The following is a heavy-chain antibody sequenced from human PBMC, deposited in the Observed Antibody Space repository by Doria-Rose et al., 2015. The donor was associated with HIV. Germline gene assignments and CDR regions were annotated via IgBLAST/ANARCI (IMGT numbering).Heavy chain of an antibody. V-gene: IGHV2-26*01. Sequence: QVQLVQSGPVLVKPTETLTLTCTVSGVSLSSPGMGVSWIRQPPGKALEWLANMFSDDERSYKSSLKSRLTISRATSKSQVVLTMTDMDPVDTATYYCARIKSSRWYHKYYFDFWGQGTLVIVSA. CDR1: GVSLSSPGMG. CDR3: ARIKSSRWYHKYYFDF. J-gene: IGHJ4*02. D-gene: IGHD6-13*01. CDR2: MFSDDER.